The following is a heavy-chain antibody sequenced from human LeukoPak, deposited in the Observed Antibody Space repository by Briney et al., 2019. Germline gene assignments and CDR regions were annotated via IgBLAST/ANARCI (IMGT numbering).Heavy chain of an antibody. D-gene: IGHD3-9*01. J-gene: IGHJ5*02. CDR2: INPNSGGT. CDR1: GYTFTGYY. V-gene: IGHV1-2*02. CDR3: ARELRLRYFDWLSNNWFDP. Sequence: GASVKVSCKASGYTFTGYYMHWVRQAPGQGLEWMGWINPNSGGTNYAQKFQGRVTMTRDTSISTAYMELSRLRSDDTAVYYCARELRLRYFDWLSNNWFDPWGQGTLVTVSS.